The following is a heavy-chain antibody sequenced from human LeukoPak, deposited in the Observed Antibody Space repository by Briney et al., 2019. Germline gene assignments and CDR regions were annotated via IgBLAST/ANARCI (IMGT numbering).Heavy chain of an antibody. CDR3: ARGRGAYGGDYDLHFQH. J-gene: IGHJ1*01. D-gene: IGHD4-23*01. Sequence: AGGSLRLSCAASGFTFSSYDMHWVRQATGKGLEWVSAIGTAGDTYYPGSVKGRFTISRENAKNSLYLQMNSLRAGDTAVYYCARGRGAYGGDYDLHFQHWGQGTLVTVSS. V-gene: IGHV3-13*01. CDR1: GFTFSSYD. CDR2: IGTAGDT.